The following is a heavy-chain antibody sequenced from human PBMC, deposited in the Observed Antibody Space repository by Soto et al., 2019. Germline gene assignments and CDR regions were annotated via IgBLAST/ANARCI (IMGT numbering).Heavy chain of an antibody. CDR1: GYTFTSYG. CDR3: ARDRINIAVAGPEDY. V-gene: IGHV1-18*01. Sequence: QVQLVQSGAEVKKPGASVKVSCKASGYTFTSYGISWVRQAPGQGLEWMGWISAYNGNTNYAQKLQGRVTMTTDTSXITAYMELRSLRSDDTAVYYCARDRINIAVAGPEDYWGQGTLVTVSS. J-gene: IGHJ4*02. D-gene: IGHD6-19*01. CDR2: ISAYNGNT.